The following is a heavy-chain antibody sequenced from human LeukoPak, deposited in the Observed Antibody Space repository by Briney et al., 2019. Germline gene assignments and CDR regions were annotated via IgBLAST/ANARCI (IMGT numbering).Heavy chain of an antibody. CDR2: ICGSGGCT. V-gene: IGHV3-23*01. Sequence: GGSLRLSCEASRFTFNTYAIYWVRQAPGKRLEWVSGICGSGGCTYYADSVKGRFTISRDNSKNTVYLQMNSLTADDTAVYYCAKTTVGYSSGRYPGWPADCWGQGTLVTVSS. CDR3: AKTTVGYSSGRYPGWPADC. D-gene: IGHD6-19*01. CDR1: RFTFNTYA. J-gene: IGHJ4*02.